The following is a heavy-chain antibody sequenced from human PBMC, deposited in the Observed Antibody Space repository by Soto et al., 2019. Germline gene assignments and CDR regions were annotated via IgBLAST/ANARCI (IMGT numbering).Heavy chain of an antibody. Sequence: QVQLQESGPGLVKPSETLSLTCTVSGGSITNYYCSWFRQPPGKGLEWIGYINYDGYSAYNLSLKRRVTLSMDAPKPQFPLMLESVTATDTAVYYCARHGFGPLHGLVDVWGPGTTVIVSS. J-gene: IGHJ6*02. CDR1: GGSITNYY. V-gene: IGHV4-59*08. D-gene: IGHD3-10*01. CDR3: ARHGFGPLHGLVDV. CDR2: INYDGYS.